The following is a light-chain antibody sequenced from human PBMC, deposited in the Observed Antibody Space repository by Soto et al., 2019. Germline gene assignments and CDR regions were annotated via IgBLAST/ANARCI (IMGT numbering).Light chain of an antibody. CDR1: QSIGSNF. Sequence: EIVLTQSPGTLSLSPGEGATLSCRASQSIGSNFLAWYQQKRGQAPRLLIHGASNRATGIPDRFSGSGSGTDFTLTITRLEPEDFAVYYCQQYNQWPWTFGQGTKVEIK. J-gene: IGKJ1*01. CDR2: GAS. CDR3: QQYNQWPWT. V-gene: IGKV3-20*01.